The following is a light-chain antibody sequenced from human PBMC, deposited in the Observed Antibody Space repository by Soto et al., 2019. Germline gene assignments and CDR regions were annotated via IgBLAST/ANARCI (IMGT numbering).Light chain of an antibody. CDR2: AS. CDR3: QHYGTSAL. V-gene: IGKV3-20*01. J-gene: IGKJ3*01. CDR1: QSVSDSY. Sequence: EIVLTQSPGTLFLSPGERATLSCRASQSVSDSYLAWYQQKPGQAPRLLIYASSRATGIPDRFSGSGSGTDFTLTISRLEPEDFAVYYCQHYGTSALFGPGTKSGYQT.